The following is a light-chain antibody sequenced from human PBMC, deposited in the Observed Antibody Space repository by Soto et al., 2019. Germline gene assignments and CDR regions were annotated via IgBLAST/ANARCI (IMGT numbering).Light chain of an antibody. J-gene: IGKJ1*01. CDR3: QQYGDSPQP. V-gene: IGKV3-20*01. CDR2: GAS. Sequence: EIVLTQSPGTLSLSPGERATLSCRTSQSVSSNYLAWFQQTPGQAPRPLIYGASSRAAGMPHRFSGSGSGTGFTLTISRLVPEDAAVYYCQQYGDSPQPFGQGTRVEIK. CDR1: QSVSSNY.